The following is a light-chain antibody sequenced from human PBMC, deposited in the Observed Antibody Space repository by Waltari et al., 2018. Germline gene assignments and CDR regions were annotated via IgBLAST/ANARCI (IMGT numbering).Light chain of an antibody. CDR1: SSNIGSNT. CDR2: SDN. V-gene: IGLV1-44*01. J-gene: IGLJ3*02. Sequence: QSVVTQPPSAYGTPGQWVTISCSGSSSNIGSNTVNWYQQLPGTAPKLLVYSDNQRPSGVPDRFSGSKSGTSASLAISGLQSEDEAGYYCAAWDDSLNAVVFGGGTKLTVL. CDR3: AAWDDSLNAVV.